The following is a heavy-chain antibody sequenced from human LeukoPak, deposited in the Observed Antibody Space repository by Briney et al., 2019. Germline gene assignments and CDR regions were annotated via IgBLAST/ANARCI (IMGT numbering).Heavy chain of an antibody. V-gene: IGHV3-15*01. CDR1: GFSINYDW. D-gene: IGHD2-2*01. CDR3: VRDQYCASSSCPGAFDL. Sequence: GGSLRLSCAASGFSINYDWMSWVRQAPGKGLEWVGRIKSKTDGGTTEYAAPVKGRFTTSRDDSRNTLCLQMSSLKSEDTAVYYCVRDQYCASSSCPGAFDLWGQGTVVTVSS. CDR2: IKSKTDGGTT. J-gene: IGHJ3*01.